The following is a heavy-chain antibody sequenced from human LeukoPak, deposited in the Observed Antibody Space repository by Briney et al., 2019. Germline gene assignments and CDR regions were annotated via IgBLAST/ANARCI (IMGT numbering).Heavy chain of an antibody. CDR3: ARSAFPTAMGIIY. D-gene: IGHD5-18*01. CDR2: IIPIFGTA. J-gene: IGHJ4*02. Sequence: SVKVSCKASGGTFSNYAISWVRQAPGQGLEWMGGIIPIFGTANYAQKFQGRVTITMDESTSTAYMELSSLRSEDTAVYYCARSAFPTAMGIIYWGQGTLVTVSS. V-gene: IGHV1-69*05. CDR1: GGTFSNYA.